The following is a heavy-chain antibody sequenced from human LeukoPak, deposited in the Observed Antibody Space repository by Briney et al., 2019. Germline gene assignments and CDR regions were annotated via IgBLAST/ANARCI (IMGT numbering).Heavy chain of an antibody. CDR3: TRGGGIYSYGRYYFDY. D-gene: IGHD5-18*01. CDR1: GFTFSSYA. V-gene: IGHV3-30-3*01. Sequence: GGSLRLSCAASGFTFSSYAMHWVRQAQGKGLEWVAVLSYDGSNKYYADSVKGRFTISRDNSKNTLYLQMNSLRAEDTAVYYCTRGGGIYSYGRYYFDYWGQGTLVTVSS. CDR2: LSYDGSNK. J-gene: IGHJ4*02.